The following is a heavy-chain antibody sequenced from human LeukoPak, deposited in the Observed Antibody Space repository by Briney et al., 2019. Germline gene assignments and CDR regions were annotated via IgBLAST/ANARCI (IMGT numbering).Heavy chain of an antibody. CDR3: ARDPGLDYFDY. CDR1: GGSISSYY. CDR2: IYYSGST. J-gene: IGHJ4*02. V-gene: IGHV4-59*01. Sequence: SETLSLTCTVSGGSISSYYWSWIRQPPGKGLEWIGYIYYSGSTNYNPSLKSRVTIPVDTSKNQFSLKLSSVTAADTAVYYCARDPGLDYFDYWGQGTLVTVSS. D-gene: IGHD7-27*01.